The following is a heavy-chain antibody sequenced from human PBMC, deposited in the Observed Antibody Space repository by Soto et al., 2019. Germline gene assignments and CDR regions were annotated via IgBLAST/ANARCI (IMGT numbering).Heavy chain of an antibody. J-gene: IGHJ4*02. CDR2: INPDGDVT. D-gene: IGHD1-26*01. CDR3: ASKFSRGSWRYCDT. CDR1: GHTFTGNY. Sequence: QVELLQSGAEVKKPGASVKVSCKTSGHTFTGNYIHWVRQSPGQGLEWIGIINPDGDVTTYAHKLRGRVTLTRDTSTSTSYMELSSLTSEDTAVYYCASKFSRGSWRYCDTGGQGRLVTVSS. V-gene: IGHV1-46*04.